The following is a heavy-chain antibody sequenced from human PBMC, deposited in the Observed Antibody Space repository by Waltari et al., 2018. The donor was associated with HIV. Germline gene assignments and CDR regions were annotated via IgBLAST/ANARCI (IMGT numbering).Heavy chain of an antibody. Sequence: EVQLVESGGGLVQPGRSLRLSCAAPGFPFDAYHLPWVRQSPGKGLEWVSGISWNSGITDYGDSVKGRFTISRDNAKNSLYLQMNSLTVEDTAFYYCAKGGSHLTIFEAWFDSWGQGTLVTVSS. V-gene: IGHV3-9*01. CDR3: AKGGSHLTIFEAWFDS. J-gene: IGHJ5*01. CDR1: GFPFDAYH. CDR2: ISWNSGIT. D-gene: IGHD3-3*01.